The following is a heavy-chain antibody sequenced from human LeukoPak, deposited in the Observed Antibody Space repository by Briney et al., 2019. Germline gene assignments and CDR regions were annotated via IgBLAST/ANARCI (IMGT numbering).Heavy chain of an antibody. V-gene: IGHV3-20*04. J-gene: IGHJ4*02. Sequence: GGSLRLSCAASGFTFDDYGMSWVRQAPGKGLEWVSGINWNGGSTGYADSVKGRFTISRDNAKNSLYLQMNSLRAEDTAVYYCAKAVRSSSWSRGFDYWGQGTLVTVSS. CDR1: GFTFDDYG. CDR3: AKAVRSSSWSRGFDY. D-gene: IGHD6-13*01. CDR2: INWNGGST.